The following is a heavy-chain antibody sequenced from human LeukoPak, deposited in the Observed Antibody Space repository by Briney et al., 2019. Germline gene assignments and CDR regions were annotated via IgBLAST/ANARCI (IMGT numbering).Heavy chain of an antibody. V-gene: IGHV4-39*01. J-gene: IGHJ4*02. CDR3: ARREATEEVFFY. Sequence: SSETLSLTCTVSGGSISSSSYYWGWIRQPPGKGLEWIGSIYYSGSTYYNPSLKSRVTISVDTSKNQFSPKLSSVTAADTAVYYCARREATEEVFFYWGQGTLVTVSS. CDR2: IYYSGST. D-gene: IGHD5-12*01. CDR1: GGSISSSSYY.